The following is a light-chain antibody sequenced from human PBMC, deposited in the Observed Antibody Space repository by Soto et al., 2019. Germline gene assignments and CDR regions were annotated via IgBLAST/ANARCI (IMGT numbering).Light chain of an antibody. CDR3: QQSSTGGT. V-gene: IGKV3-11*01. CDR1: QSVRTY. J-gene: IGKJ2*02. Sequence: EIVLTQSPATLSLSPGDRATLSCRASQSVRTYLAWYQHNPGQAPRLLIYDASNRATGIPARFSGSGSGTDFTLTISSLEPEDFAVYYCQQSSTGGTFGQGTKLEIK. CDR2: DAS.